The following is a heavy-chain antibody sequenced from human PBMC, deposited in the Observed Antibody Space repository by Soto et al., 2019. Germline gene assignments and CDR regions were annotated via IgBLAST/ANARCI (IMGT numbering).Heavy chain of an antibody. Sequence: EVQLVESGGGLVQPGGSLRLSCAASGFSMTNTWMHWVRQAPGKGLEWVGRVKSKADGGTADYAAPVKGRFTVSRDDSKNKQYLQMNSLKMEDTAVYYCNSYPDFWGGHTPLWGQGTLVTVSS. CDR1: GFSMTNTW. D-gene: IGHD3-3*01. CDR2: VKSKADGGTA. V-gene: IGHV3-15*07. CDR3: NSYPDFWGGHTPL. J-gene: IGHJ4*02.